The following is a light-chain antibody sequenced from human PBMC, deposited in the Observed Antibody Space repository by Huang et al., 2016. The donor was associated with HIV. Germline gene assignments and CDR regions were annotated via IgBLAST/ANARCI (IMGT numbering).Light chain of an antibody. CDR1: QSVSSTY. CDR3: QQYGSSHFT. V-gene: IGKV3-20*01. CDR2: GGS. Sequence: EIVLTKSSGTLSLSPGERATLSCGPSQSVSSTYLAWYQQKPGQAPRLLSAGGSSRATGIPARFSGSGSGTDFTLTISSLEPEDFAVYYCQQYGSSHFTFGPGTKVDIK. J-gene: IGKJ3*01.